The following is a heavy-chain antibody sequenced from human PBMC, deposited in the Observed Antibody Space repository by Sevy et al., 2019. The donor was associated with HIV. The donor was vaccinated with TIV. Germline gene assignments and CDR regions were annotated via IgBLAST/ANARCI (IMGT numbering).Heavy chain of an antibody. J-gene: IGHJ4*02. V-gene: IGHV3-21*01. D-gene: IGHD6-13*01. CDR1: GFTFSSYS. Sequence: GGSLRLSCAASGFTFSSYSMNWVRQAPGKGLEWLSSISSSSSYIYYADSVKGRFTISRDNAKNALYLQMNSLRAEDTAVYYCARGGIAAADTIDYWGQGTLVTVSS. CDR3: ARGGIAAADTIDY. CDR2: ISSSSSYI.